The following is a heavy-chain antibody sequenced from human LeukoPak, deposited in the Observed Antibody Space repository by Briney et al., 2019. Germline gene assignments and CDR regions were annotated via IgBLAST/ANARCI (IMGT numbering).Heavy chain of an antibody. J-gene: IGHJ4*02. D-gene: IGHD3-22*01. CDR1: GYTFTGYY. V-gene: IGHV1-2*02. Sequence: ASVKVSCKASGYTFTGYYMHWVRQAPGQGLEWMGWINPNSGGTNYAQKFQGRVTMTRDTSISTAYMELSRPRSDDTAVYYCARRELDDSSGYRYWGQGTLVTVSS. CDR3: ARRELDDSSGYRY. CDR2: INPNSGGT.